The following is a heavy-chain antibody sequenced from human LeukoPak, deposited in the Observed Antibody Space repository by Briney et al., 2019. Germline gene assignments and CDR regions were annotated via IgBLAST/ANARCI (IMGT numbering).Heavy chain of an antibody. CDR2: ISSSSSYI. CDR1: GFTFSSYS. J-gene: IGHJ4*02. Sequence: GGSLRLSCAASGFTFSSYSMNWVRQAPGKGLEWVSSISSSSSYIYYADSVKGRSTISRDNAKNSLYLQMNSLRAEDTAVYYCATHLQHGWPTAAYWGQGTLVTVSS. CDR3: ATHLQHGWPTAAY. V-gene: IGHV3-21*01. D-gene: IGHD6-13*01.